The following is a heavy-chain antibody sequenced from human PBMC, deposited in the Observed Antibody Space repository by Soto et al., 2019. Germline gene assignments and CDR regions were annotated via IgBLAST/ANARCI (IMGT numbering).Heavy chain of an antibody. CDR1: GFTFSSYG. J-gene: IGHJ4*02. Sequence: EVQLLESGGGLVQPGGSLRLSCAAAGFTFSSYGMSWVRQAPGKGLEWVSAISSSGGSAYYADSVKGRFTISRDNSKNTLYLQMNSLRAEDTAVYYCARGATSPSYWGQGTLVTVSS. CDR2: ISSSGGSA. V-gene: IGHV3-23*01. CDR3: ARGATSPSY.